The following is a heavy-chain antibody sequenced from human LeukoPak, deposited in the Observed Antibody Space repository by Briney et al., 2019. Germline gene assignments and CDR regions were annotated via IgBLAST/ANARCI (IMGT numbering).Heavy chain of an antibody. CDR1: GYSFTSYW. Sequence: GESLKISCKGSGYSFTSYWIGWVRQMPGKGLEGMGIIYPGDSDTRYSPPFRVQVTISADKTPGTAYRQWSSLKASDTAMYYCARLMSDVLPLAYWGQGTLVTVSS. CDR2: IYPGDSDT. CDR3: ARLMSDVLPLAY. J-gene: IGHJ4*02. V-gene: IGHV5-51*03. D-gene: IGHD3-10*01.